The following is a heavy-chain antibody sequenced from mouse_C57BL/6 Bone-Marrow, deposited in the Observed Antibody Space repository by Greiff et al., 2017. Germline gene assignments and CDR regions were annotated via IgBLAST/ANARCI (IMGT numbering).Heavy chain of an antibody. D-gene: IGHD1-1*01. CDR3: AREGGYYYGSVDY. CDR1: GYSITSGYY. CDR2: ISYDGSN. V-gene: IGHV3-6*01. J-gene: IGHJ2*01. Sequence: EVKVEESGPGLVKPSQSLSLTCSVTGYSITSGYYWNWIRQFPGNKLEWMGYISYDGSNNYNPSLKNRISITRDTSTNQFFLKLNSVTTEDTATYYCAREGGYYYGSVDYWGQGTTLTVSS.